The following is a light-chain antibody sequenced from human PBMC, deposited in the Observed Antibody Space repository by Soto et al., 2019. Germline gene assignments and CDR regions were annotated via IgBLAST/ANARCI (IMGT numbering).Light chain of an antibody. CDR3: QQFGRSPL. CDR1: ESIISDY. V-gene: IGKV3-20*01. CDR2: ATS. Sequence: ELVLTQSPGTLSLSPGETATLACRASESIISDYSAWYQHKPGQSPRLLIYATSKRATGIPDRFSGIGSETGFTLTISRLEPEDFALYYCQQFGRSPLFGQGTRLEIK. J-gene: IGKJ5*01.